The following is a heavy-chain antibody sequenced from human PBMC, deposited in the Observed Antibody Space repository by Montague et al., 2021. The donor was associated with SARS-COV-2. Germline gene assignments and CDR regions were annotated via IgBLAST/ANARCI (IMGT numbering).Heavy chain of an antibody. CDR2: ISYDGSIR. V-gene: IGHV3-30*04. J-gene: IGHJ4*02. CDR3: ARSGGILHFRASLAQLSD. D-gene: IGHD1-14*01. Sequence: SRRLSCAASGFTFNNYGLHWVRQAPGKGLQWVALISYDGSIRHYADSVKGRFTISRDQSKNTLYLQMDSLRPEDTAVYLCARSGGILHFRASLAQLSDWGQGVLVTVSS. CDR1: GFTFNNYG.